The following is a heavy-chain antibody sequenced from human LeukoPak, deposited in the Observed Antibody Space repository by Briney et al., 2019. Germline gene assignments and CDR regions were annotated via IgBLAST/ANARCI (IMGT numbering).Heavy chain of an antibody. CDR3: ASLSIAVAGTDPLMDV. CDR1: GYSFTSYW. V-gene: IGHV5-51*01. D-gene: IGHD6-19*01. J-gene: IGHJ6*02. Sequence: GESLKISCKGSGYSFTSYWIGWVRQMPGKGLEWMGIIYPGDSDTRYSPPFQGQVTISADKSISTAYLQWSSLKASDTAMYYCASLSIAVAGTDPLMDVWGQGTTVTVSS. CDR2: IYPGDSDT.